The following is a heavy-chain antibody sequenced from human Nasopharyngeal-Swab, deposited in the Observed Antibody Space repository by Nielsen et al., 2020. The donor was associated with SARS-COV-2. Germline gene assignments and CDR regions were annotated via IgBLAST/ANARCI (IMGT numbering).Heavy chain of an antibody. V-gene: IGHV3-11*01. Sequence: SLKISWAASGFSLSDYYMSWIRQATGKGLEWVSYISSSGSTIYYADSVKGRFTISRDTAKNSLYLQMNSLRAEDTPVYYCAREVRYYDYVWWSYRPGGFDYWGQGTLVTVSS. CDR1: GFSLSDYY. CDR2: ISSSGSTI. J-gene: IGHJ4*02. D-gene: IGHD3-16*02. CDR3: AREVRYYDYVWWSYRPGGFDY.